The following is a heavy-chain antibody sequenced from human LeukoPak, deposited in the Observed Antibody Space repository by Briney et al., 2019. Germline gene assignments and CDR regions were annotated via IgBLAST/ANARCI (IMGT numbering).Heavy chain of an antibody. CDR2: IYSGGST. J-gene: IGHJ4*02. Sequence: GGSLRLSCAASGFTVSSNYMSWVRQAPGKWLEWVSVIYSGGSTYYADSVKGRYTISRDNSKNTLYLQMNSLRAEDTAVYYCAREGRSDSGSYWGYYFDYWGQGTLVTVSS. CDR3: AREGRSDSGSYWGYYFDY. CDR1: GFTVSSNY. V-gene: IGHV3-53*01. D-gene: IGHD1-26*01.